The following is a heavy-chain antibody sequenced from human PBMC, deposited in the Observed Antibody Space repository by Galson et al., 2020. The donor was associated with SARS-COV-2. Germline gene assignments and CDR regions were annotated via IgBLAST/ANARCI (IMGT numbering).Heavy chain of an antibody. CDR1: TFRIEDYP. Sequence: WGSLRLSCTGSTFRIEDYPLNWHRQAPGKAQEWVSTHIGSGDTPYYADSVKGRFTISRDNSKNMLYLQMDSLRVEDTATYYCAKEGEWFGESGWFDPWGQGALVTVSS. J-gene: IGHJ5*02. V-gene: IGHV3-23*01. CDR3: AKEGEWFGESGWFDP. CDR2: HIGSGDTP. D-gene: IGHD3-10*01.